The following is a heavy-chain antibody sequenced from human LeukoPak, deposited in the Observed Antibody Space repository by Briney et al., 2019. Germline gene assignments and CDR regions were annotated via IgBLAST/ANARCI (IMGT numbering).Heavy chain of an antibody. V-gene: IGHV4-34*01. CDR3: ARSSCSGGSCSLYYYYGMDV. Sequence: SETLSLTCAVYSGSFSGYYWSWIRQPPGKGLEWIGEINHSGSTNYNPSLKSRVTISVDTSKNQLSLKLSSVTAADTAVYYCARSSCSGGSCSLYYYYGMDVWGQGTTVTVSS. CDR2: INHSGST. J-gene: IGHJ6*02. D-gene: IGHD2-15*01. CDR1: SGSFSGYY.